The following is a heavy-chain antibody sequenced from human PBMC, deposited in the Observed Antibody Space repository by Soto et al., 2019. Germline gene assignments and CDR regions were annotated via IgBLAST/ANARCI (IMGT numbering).Heavy chain of an antibody. CDR3: ATIGDHDGFDV. D-gene: IGHD4-17*01. Sequence: EVQLVESGGGLVMPAETLRLSCAASGFTFIGYKMKWVRQAPGKGLEWFSSISTSSIDIFYSDLGRGRFTIFRDNARNSLYLQMNSLRAADTAVYYCATIGDHDGFDVWGQGTTVTVSS. V-gene: IGHV3-21*06. CDR2: ISTSSIDI. CDR1: GFTFIGYK. J-gene: IGHJ3*01.